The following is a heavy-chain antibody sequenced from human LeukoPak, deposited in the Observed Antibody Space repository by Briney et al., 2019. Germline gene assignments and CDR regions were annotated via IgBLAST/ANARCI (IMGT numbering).Heavy chain of an antibody. D-gene: IGHD5-18*01. CDR3: ARGTPIGYSYGFNFDY. CDR1: GYSISSGYY. J-gene: IGHJ4*02. V-gene: IGHV4-38-2*01. Sequence: SETLSLTCAVSGYSISSGYYWGWIRQPPGKGLEWIGSIYHSGSTYYNPSLKSRVTISVDTSKNQFSLKLSSVTAADTAVYYCARGTPIGYSYGFNFDYWGQGTLVTVSS. CDR2: IYHSGST.